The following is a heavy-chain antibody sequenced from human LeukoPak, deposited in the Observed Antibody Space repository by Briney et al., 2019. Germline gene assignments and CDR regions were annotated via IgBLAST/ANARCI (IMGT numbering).Heavy chain of an antibody. CDR2: INPNSGGT. CDR3: ARLILELAPYYYYGMDV. V-gene: IGHV1-2*02. CDR1: GYTFTSYY. D-gene: IGHD1-7*01. Sequence: ASVKVSCKASGYTFTSYYMHWVRQAPGQGLEWMGWINPNSGGTNYAQKFQGRVTMTRDTSISTAYMELSRLRSDDTAVYYCARLILELAPYYYYGMDVWGQGTTVTVSS. J-gene: IGHJ6*02.